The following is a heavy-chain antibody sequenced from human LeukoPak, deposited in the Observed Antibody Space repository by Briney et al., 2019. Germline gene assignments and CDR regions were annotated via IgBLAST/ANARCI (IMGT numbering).Heavy chain of an antibody. CDR3: ARGYGYSGYDFDY. CDR2: MNPNSGNT. J-gene: IGHJ4*02. CDR1: GYTFTSYD. V-gene: IGHV1-8*01. D-gene: IGHD5-12*01. Sequence: ASGKVSRKASGYTFTSYDINWVRQATGQGLEWMGWMNPNSGNTGYAQKVQGRVTMTRNTSISTAYMELSSLRSEDTAVYYCARGYGYSGYDFDYWGQGTLVTVSS.